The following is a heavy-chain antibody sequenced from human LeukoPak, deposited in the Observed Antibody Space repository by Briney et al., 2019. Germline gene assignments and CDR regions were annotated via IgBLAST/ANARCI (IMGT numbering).Heavy chain of an antibody. D-gene: IGHD2-2*01. Sequence: SETLSLTCTVSGGSISSGGYYWSCIRQHPGKGLEWIGYIYYSGSTYYNPSLKSRVTISVDTSKNQFSLKLSSVTAADTAVYYCARYCSSTSVLSNGVDYWGQGTLVTVSS. CDR3: ARYCSSTSVLSNGVDY. V-gene: IGHV4-31*03. CDR2: IYYSGST. CDR1: GGSISSGGYY. J-gene: IGHJ4*02.